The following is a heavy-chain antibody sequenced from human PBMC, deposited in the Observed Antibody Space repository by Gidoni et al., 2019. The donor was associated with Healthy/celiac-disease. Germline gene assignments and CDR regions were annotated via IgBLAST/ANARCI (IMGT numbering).Heavy chain of an antibody. J-gene: IGHJ6*02. D-gene: IGHD4-17*01. CDR2: MNPNSGNT. CDR3: ARVGPIGTVTTWGYGMDV. Sequence: QVQLVQSGAEVKKPGASVKVSCKASGYTFTSYDLNWLRQATGQGLEWMGWMNPNSGNTGDAQKLQGRVTMTRNTSISTAYMELSSLGSEDTAVYYCARVGPIGTVTTWGYGMDVWGQGTTVTVSS. CDR1: GYTFTSYD. V-gene: IGHV1-8*01.